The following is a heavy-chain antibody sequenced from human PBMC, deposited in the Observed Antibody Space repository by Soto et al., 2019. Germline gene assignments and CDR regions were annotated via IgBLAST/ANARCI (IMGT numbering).Heavy chain of an antibody. CDR3: AATTGLYYYYGMDV. J-gene: IGHJ6*02. V-gene: IGHV3-21*01. CDR2: ISSSSSYI. D-gene: IGHD1-26*01. Sequence: KPGGSLRLSCAASGFTFSSYSMNWVRQAPGKGLEWVSSISSSSSYIYYADSVKGRLTISRDNAKNSLYLQMNSLRAEDTAVYYCAATTGLYYYYGMDVWGQGTTVTVFS. CDR1: GFTFSSYS.